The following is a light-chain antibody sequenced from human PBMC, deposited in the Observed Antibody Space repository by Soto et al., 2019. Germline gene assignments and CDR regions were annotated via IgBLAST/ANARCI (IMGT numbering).Light chain of an antibody. CDR1: QSSSSW. Sequence: DIQMTQSPSTLSASVGDRVTITCLASQSSSSWLAWYQQKPGKAPKLLIYDASSLESGVPSRFSGSGSGTEFTLTISSLQPDDFATYYCQQYNSYSVTFGQGTKVEIK. V-gene: IGKV1-5*01. CDR2: DAS. J-gene: IGKJ1*01. CDR3: QQYNSYSVT.